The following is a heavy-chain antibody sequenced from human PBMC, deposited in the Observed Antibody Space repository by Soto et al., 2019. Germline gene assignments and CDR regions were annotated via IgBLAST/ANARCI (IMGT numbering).Heavy chain of an antibody. CDR2: IYYSGST. CDR3: ARMEEGNWFDP. V-gene: IGHV4-31*03. J-gene: IGHJ5*02. CDR1: GGSISSGGYY. D-gene: IGHD3-3*01. Sequence: PSETLSLTCTVSGGSISSGGYYWSWIRQHPGKGLEWIGYIYYSGSTYYNPSLKSRVTISVDTSKNQFSLKLSSVTAADTAVYYCARMEEGNWFDPWGQGTLVTISS.